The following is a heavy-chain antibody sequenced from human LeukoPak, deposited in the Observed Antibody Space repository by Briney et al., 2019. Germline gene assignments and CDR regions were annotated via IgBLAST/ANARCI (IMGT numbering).Heavy chain of an antibody. J-gene: IGHJ6*02. Sequence: VASVKVSCKASGYTFTGYYMHWVRQAPGQGLEWMGWINPNSGGTNYAQKFQGRVTMTRDTSISTAYMELSRLRSDDTAVYYCASSSGWYGVYGMDVWGQGTTVTVSS. CDR1: GYTFTGYY. CDR3: ASSSGWYGVYGMDV. V-gene: IGHV1-2*02. CDR2: INPNSGGT. D-gene: IGHD6-19*01.